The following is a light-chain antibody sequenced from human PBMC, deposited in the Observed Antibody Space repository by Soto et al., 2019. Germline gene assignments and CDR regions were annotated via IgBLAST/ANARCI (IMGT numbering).Light chain of an antibody. V-gene: IGKV4-1*01. CDR3: QQYESTPPT. CDR2: WAS. Sequence: DIVMTQSPDSLAVSLGARATINCKSSQSVLYSSNNKNYLAWYQQRPGQPPKLLIYWASTRESGVPDRFSGSGSGTDFTLTITSLQAEDVAVYYGQQYESTPPTFGQGTKLEIK. CDR1: QSVLYSSNNKNY. J-gene: IGKJ2*01.